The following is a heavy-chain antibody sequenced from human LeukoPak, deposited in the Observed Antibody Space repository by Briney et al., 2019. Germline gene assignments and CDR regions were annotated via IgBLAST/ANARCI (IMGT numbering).Heavy chain of an antibody. D-gene: IGHD2/OR15-2a*01. Sequence: GGSLRLSCSASGFTFSTYGMHWVRQAPGKGLEWVALIWYDGSNKYYADSVKGRLTISRDNSKNTLYLQMNSLRAEDTAVYYCAREGPRGNSQFDYWGQGTLVTVSS. CDR3: AREGPRGNSQFDY. CDR2: IWYDGSNK. CDR1: GFTFSTYG. V-gene: IGHV3-33*08. J-gene: IGHJ4*02.